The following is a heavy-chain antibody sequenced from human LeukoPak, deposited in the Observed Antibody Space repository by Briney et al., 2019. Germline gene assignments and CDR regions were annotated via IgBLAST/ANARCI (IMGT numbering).Heavy chain of an antibody. V-gene: IGHV4-39*01. CDR1: GASVSSSDYY. Sequence: SETLSLTCTVSGASVSSSDYYWGWIRQPPGMRLEWIGNLYFSGNPYYNPSLNSRVTISVDTSKNQFSLKMRSVTAADTAVYYCASLGRGYPPPDYWGKGTLVTVS. D-gene: IGHD6-25*01. J-gene: IGHJ4*02. CDR2: LYFSGNP. CDR3: ASLGRGYPPPDY.